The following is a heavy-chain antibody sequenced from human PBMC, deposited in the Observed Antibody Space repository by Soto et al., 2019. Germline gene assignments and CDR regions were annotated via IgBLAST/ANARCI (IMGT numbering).Heavy chain of an antibody. CDR2: IIPIFGTA. CDR1: GGTFSSYA. J-gene: IGHJ4*02. V-gene: IGHV1-69*06. Sequence: ASVKVSCKASGGTFSSYAISWVRQAPGQGLEWMGGIIPIFGTANYAQKFQGRVMITADKSTSTAYMELSSLRSEDTAVYYCARGPGPGSSGYYPFDYWGQGTLVTVSS. CDR3: ARGPGPGSSGYYPFDY. D-gene: IGHD3-22*01.